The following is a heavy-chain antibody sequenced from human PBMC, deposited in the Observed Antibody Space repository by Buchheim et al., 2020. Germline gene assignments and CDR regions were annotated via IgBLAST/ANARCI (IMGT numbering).Heavy chain of an antibody. V-gene: IGHV3-30*18. CDR2: ISSDGSNK. J-gene: IGHJ6*02. D-gene: IGHD3-10*01. Sequence: QVQLVESGGGVVQPGRSLRLSCAASGFTFSSYGMHWVRQAPGKGLEWVAVISSDGSNKYYADSVKGRFTISRDNSKNTLYLQMNSLRAEDTAVYYCAKAIAGNYGMDVWGQGTT. CDR1: GFTFSSYG. CDR3: AKAIAGNYGMDV.